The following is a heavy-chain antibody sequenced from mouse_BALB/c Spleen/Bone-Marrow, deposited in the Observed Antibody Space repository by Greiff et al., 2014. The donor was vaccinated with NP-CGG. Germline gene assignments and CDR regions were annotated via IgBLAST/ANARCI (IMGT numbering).Heavy chain of an antibody. CDR1: GSSFSGYG. D-gene: IGHD1-1*01. Sequence: EVHLVESGGDLVKPGGSLKLSCAASGSSFSGYGMSWVRQTPDKRLEWVATIGVGGTYTYYPDSVKGRFAISRDNAKNTLYLRMSSLKSEDTAMYYCARPFTTVVATVFAYWGQGTLVTVSA. CDR3: ARPFTTVVATVFAY. V-gene: IGHV5-6*01. CDR2: IGVGGTYT. J-gene: IGHJ3*01.